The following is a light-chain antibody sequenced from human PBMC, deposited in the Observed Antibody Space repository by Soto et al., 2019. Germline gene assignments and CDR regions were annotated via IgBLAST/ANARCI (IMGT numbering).Light chain of an antibody. Sequence: DIVMTQSPDSLAVSLGERATINCKSSQSVLYSANNKNCLAWYQQKPGQPPKLLLYWASTRESGVPDRFSGSGYGTDFTHTISSLQAEDVAVYYCQQYYSTPRTFGQGTKVEIK. J-gene: IGKJ1*01. CDR1: QSVLYSANNKNC. CDR2: WAS. CDR3: QQYYSTPRT. V-gene: IGKV4-1*01.